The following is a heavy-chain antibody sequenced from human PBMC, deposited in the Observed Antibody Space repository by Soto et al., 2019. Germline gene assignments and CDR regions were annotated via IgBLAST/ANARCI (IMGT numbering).Heavy chain of an antibody. Sequence: QVQLQESGPGLVKPSETLSLTCTVSGGSINSYYWSWIRQPPGEGLEWIGHSYYSGSTTYNPPLRCRVPISVDTSKNQFFLRLSSVTAADTAVYYCARWTSCGGDCYWLDYWGQGTLVTVSS. CDR1: GGSINSYY. J-gene: IGHJ4*02. CDR3: ARWTSCGGDCYWLDY. CDR2: SYYSGST. V-gene: IGHV4-59*08. D-gene: IGHD2-21*02.